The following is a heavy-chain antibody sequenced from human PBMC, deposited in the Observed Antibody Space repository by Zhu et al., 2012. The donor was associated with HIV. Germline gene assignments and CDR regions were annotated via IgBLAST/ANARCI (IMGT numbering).Heavy chain of an antibody. Sequence: QVGLQQWGAGLSKPSETLSLTCAVSGESLSGYSWTWIRQPPGKGLEWIGEINHSEETNYNPSLKGRVTVSVDRSKNQFGLKLNSVTAADTAVYYCTRLPSGYSNIWLSDYWGQGILVTVSS. V-gene: IGHV4-34*01. CDR2: INHSEET. CDR3: TRLPSGYSNIWLSDY. CDR1: GESLSGYS. J-gene: IGHJ4*02. D-gene: IGHD4-11*01.